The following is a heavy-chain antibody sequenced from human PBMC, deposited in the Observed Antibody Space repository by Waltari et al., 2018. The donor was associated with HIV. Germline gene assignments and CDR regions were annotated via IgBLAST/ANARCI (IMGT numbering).Heavy chain of an antibody. CDR3: ARAGIATAILFDY. CDR2: INYSGST. CDR1: GVSIRSGNYY. J-gene: IGHJ4*02. V-gene: IGHV4-39*07. D-gene: IGHD2-21*02. Sequence: LQLWESGPGLVKPSETLSPTCTVSGVSIRSGNYYWAWIRQPPGKVLEWIGSINYSGSTYYKTSLKSRVTTSLVTSMNQFSLELSSMTAADTAVYYCARAGIATAILFDYWGQGSLVTVSS.